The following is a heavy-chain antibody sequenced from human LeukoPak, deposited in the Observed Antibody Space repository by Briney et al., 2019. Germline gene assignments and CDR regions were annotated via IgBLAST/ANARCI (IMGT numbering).Heavy chain of an antibody. CDR3: ATAKNDYDANWFDP. V-gene: IGHV4-4*07. Sequence: SETLSLTCTVSGGSISNYYWSWIRQPAGKGLEWIGRIYTSGSTNYNPSLKSRVTISVDTSKNQFSLKLSSVTAADTAVYYCATAKNDYDANWFDPWGQGTLVTVSS. CDR2: IYTSGST. J-gene: IGHJ5*02. D-gene: IGHD4-17*01. CDR1: GGSISNYY.